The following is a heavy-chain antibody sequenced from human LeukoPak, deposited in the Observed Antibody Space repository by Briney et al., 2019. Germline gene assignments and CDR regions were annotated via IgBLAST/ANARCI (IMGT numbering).Heavy chain of an antibody. CDR1: GFTFSRYS. CDR3: GRRGNAWAFDI. D-gene: IGHD4-23*01. V-gene: IGHV3-48*01. CDR2: ISSSSSPT. J-gene: IGHJ3*02. Sequence: GGSLRLSCAASGFTFSRYSMNWVRQAPGKGLEWVSYISSSSSPTYYADSVKGRFTISRDNSKNTLYLQMNSLRAEDTAVYYCGRRGNAWAFDIWGQGTMVTVSS.